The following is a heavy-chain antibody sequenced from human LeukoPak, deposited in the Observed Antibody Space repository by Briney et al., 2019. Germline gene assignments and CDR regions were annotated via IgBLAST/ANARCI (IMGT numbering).Heavy chain of an antibody. CDR2: IYYSGST. D-gene: IGHD5-18*01. Sequence: SETLSLTCTVSGGSISSYYWSWIRQPPGKGLEWIGYIYYSGSTNYNPSLKSRVTISVDTSKNQFSLKLSSVTAADTAVYYCARERNSYGYLVAFDIWGQGTMVTVSS. CDR3: ARERNSYGYLVAFDI. J-gene: IGHJ3*02. V-gene: IGHV4-59*01. CDR1: GGSISSYY.